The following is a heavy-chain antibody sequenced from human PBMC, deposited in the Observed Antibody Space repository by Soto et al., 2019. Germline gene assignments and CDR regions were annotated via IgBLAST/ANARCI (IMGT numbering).Heavy chain of an antibody. CDR3: ATDKGATLARGVSVPFFDY. CDR1: GFTFRKAW. J-gene: IGHJ4*02. V-gene: IGHV3-15*07. Sequence: EVQLVESGGGLVKPGGSLRLSCAASGFTFRKAWMNWVRQAPGKGLEWVGRIKSLSSGGTIDYAAPVKSRFTISRDDSQNMVFLEINSLEAEDTAVYYCATDKGATLARGVSVPFFDYWGQGTLVTVSS. D-gene: IGHD3-10*01. CDR2: IKSLSSGGTI.